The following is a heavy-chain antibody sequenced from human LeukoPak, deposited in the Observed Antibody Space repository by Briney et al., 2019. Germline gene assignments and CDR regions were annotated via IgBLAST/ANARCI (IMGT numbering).Heavy chain of an antibody. CDR1: RFTFRDHF. CDR2: ISSSGSDT. V-gene: IGHV3-11*04. J-gene: IGHJ4*02. Sequence: PGGSLRLSCAASRFTFRDHFMCWIRQPPGKGLEYVSYISSSGSDTYYSDSVKGRFTVSRDNAKNSLFLQMNSLRAEDTAVYYCATAPTEDGDGSSPGYWGQGTLVTVSS. D-gene: IGHD4-17*01. CDR3: ATAPTEDGDGSSPGY.